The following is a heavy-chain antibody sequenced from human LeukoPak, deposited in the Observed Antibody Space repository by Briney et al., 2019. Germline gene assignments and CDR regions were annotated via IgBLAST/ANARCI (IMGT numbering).Heavy chain of an antibody. J-gene: IGHJ4*02. CDR1: GYTFTSYD. Sequence: GASVKVSCKASGYTFTSYDINWVRQATGQGLEWIGLMNPNSGNTVYAQRFQGRVTMTRSTSISTAYMELSNLRSDDTAVYFCARGFSATTTRDYWGQETLVTVS. CDR2: MNPNSGNT. D-gene: IGHD4-17*01. V-gene: IGHV1-8*01. CDR3: ARGFSATTTRDY.